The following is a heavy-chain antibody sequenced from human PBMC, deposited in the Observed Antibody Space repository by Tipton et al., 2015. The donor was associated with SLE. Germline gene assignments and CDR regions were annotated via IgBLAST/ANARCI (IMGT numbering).Heavy chain of an antibody. CDR2: IFYGEST. Sequence: TLSLTCTASGDSVSSSNYYWGWIRQPPGKGLEWIGTIFYGESTYYNPSLKSRVTISIDTSKNHFSLKLTSVTAADTAVYYCARDSRIGWFDPWGQGTLVTVSS. CDR3: ARDSRIGWFDP. CDR1: GDSVSSSNYY. J-gene: IGHJ5*02. D-gene: IGHD2-15*01. V-gene: IGHV4-39*07.